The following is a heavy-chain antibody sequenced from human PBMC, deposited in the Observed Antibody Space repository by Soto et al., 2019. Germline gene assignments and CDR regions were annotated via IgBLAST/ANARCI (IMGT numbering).Heavy chain of an antibody. CDR2: ISYDGSNK. CDR1: GFTFSSYA. V-gene: IGHV3-30-3*01. CDR3: ARTKYSSSCFGY. J-gene: IGHJ4*02. D-gene: IGHD6-13*01. Sequence: GGSLRLSCAASGFTFSSYAMHWVRQAPGKGLEWVAVISYDGSNKYYADSVKGRFTISRDNSKNTLYLQMNSLRAEDTAVYYCARTKYSSSCFGYWGQGTLVTVSS.